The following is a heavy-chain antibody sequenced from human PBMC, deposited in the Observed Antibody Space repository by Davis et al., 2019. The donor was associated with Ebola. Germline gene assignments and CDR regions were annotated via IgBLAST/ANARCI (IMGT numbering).Heavy chain of an antibody. D-gene: IGHD5-12*01. V-gene: IGHV3-21*01. CDR3: ARDIAATIFYYGMDV. CDR1: GFTFSSYS. CDR2: ISSSSSYI. Sequence: PGGSLRLSCAASGFTFSSYSMNWVRQAPGKGLEWVSSISSSSSYIYYADSVKGRFTISRDNAKNSLYLQMNSLRAEDTAVYYCARDIAATIFYYGMDVWGKGTTVTVSS. J-gene: IGHJ6*04.